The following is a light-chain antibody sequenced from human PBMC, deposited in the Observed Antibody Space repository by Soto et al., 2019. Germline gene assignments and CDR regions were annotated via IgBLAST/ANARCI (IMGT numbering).Light chain of an antibody. J-gene: IGKJ1*01. V-gene: IGKV3-20*01. CDR2: GAS. CDR1: QSISTSS. Sequence: EIVLTQSPGTLSLSPGERATLNCRASQSISTSSLAWYRQKPGQAPRLLVYGASSRATGIPDRFSGSGSGTDFTLTVSRLEPEDFAVYYCQQYGSSPWKFGQGNKVDIK. CDR3: QQYGSSPWK.